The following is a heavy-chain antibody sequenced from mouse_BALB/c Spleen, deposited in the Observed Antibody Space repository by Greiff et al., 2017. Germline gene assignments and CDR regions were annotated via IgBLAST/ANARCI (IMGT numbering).Heavy chain of an antibody. CDR1: GFTFSSYG. CDR3: ARVGFTTYYFDD. CDR2: INSNGGST. Sequence: EVHLVESGGGLVQPGGSLKLSCAASGFTFSSYGMSWVRQTPDKRLELVATINSNGGSTYYPDSVKGRFTISRDNAKNTLYLQMSSLKSEDTAMYYCARVGFTTYYFDDWGQGTTLTVSS. V-gene: IGHV5-6-3*01. J-gene: IGHJ2*01. D-gene: IGHD1-1*01.